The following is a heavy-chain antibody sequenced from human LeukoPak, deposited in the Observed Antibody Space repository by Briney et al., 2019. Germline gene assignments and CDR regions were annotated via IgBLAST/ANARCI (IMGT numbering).Heavy chain of an antibody. CDR2: ISDNGGYT. J-gene: IGHJ4*02. D-gene: IGHD2-15*01. CDR1: GLVFSNYA. Sequence: GGSLRLSCTASGLVFSNYAMSWVRQAPGKGLEWVSSISDNGGYTFYADPVKGRFTISRDNSKSTLCLQMNSLRAEDTAVYYCAKQLGYCSDGSCYFPYWGQGTLVTVSS. CDR3: AKQLGYCSDGSCYFPY. V-gene: IGHV3-23*01.